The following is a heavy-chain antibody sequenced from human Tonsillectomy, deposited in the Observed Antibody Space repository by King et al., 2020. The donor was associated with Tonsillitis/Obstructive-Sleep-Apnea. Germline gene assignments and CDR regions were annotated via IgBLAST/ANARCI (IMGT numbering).Heavy chain of an antibody. CDR3: TTGDVLRFLGGGY. CDR1: GFTFSNAW. CDR2: IKSKTDGGTT. Sequence: VQLVESGGGLVKPGGSLRLSCAASGFTFSNAWMSWVRQAPGKGLEWVGRIKSKTDGGTTDYPAPVKGRFTISRDDSKNTLYLQMNSLKTEDTAVYYCTTGDVLRFLGGGYWGQGTLVTVSS. V-gene: IGHV3-15*01. J-gene: IGHJ4*02. D-gene: IGHD3-3*01.